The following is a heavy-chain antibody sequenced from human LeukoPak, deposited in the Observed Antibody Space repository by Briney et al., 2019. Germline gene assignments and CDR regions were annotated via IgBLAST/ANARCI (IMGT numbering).Heavy chain of an antibody. CDR2: ISSSSSYI. V-gene: IGHV3-21*01. J-gene: IGHJ6*04. CDR1: GFTFSSYS. D-gene: IGHD3-10*02. CDR3: AELGITMIGGV. Sequence: GGSLRLSGAASGFTFSSYSMNWVRQAPGKVLEWVSSISSSSSYIYYADSVKGRFTISRDNAKNSLYLQMNSLRAEDTAVYYCAELGITMIGGVWGKGTTVTISS.